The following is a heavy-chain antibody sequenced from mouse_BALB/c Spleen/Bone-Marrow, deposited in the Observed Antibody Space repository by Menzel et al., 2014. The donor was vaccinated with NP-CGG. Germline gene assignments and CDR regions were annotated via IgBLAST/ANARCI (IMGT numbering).Heavy chain of an antibody. V-gene: IGHV1-14*01. CDR2: INPYNDGT. J-gene: IGHJ2*01. CDR1: GYTFTSYV. CDR3: ARPRQLGLPYYFDY. Sequence: EVQLVESGPELVKPGASVKMSCKVSGYTFTSYVMHWVKQKPGQGLEWIGYINPYNDGTKYNEKFKGKATLTSDKSSSTAYMELSSLTSEDAAIYYCARPRQLGLPYYFDYWGQGTTLTVSS. D-gene: IGHD3-2*01.